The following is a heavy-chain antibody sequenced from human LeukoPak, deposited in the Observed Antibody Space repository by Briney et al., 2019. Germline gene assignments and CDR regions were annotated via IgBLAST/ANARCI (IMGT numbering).Heavy chain of an antibody. V-gene: IGHV4-34*01. CDR2: INHSGST. Sequence: SETLSLTCAVYGGSFSGYYWSWIRQPPGKGLEWIGEINHSGSTNYNPSLKSRVTISVDTSKNQFSLKLSSVTAADTAIYYCVKSSDSRFGPWGQGTLVTVSS. J-gene: IGHJ5*02. CDR1: GGSFSGYY. D-gene: IGHD3-22*01. CDR3: VKSSDSRFGP.